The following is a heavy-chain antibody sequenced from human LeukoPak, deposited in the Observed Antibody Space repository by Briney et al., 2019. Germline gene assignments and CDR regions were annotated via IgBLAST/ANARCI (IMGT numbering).Heavy chain of an antibody. V-gene: IGHV3-30*18. J-gene: IGHJ6*02. CDR3: AKPGATRRDLYYYGMDV. CDR1: GFTFSNYG. D-gene: IGHD1-26*01. CDR2: ISYDGHNK. Sequence: GGSLRLSCAASGFTFSNYGMHWVRQAPGKGLEWVALISYDGHNKVYTDSVKGRFTISRDNSKMYLQMNSLRIEDTAVYYCAKPGATRRDLYYYGMDVWGQGTTVTVSS.